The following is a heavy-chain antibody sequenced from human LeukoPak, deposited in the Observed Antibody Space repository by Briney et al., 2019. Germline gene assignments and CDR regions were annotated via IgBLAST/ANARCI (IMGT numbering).Heavy chain of an antibody. Sequence: ASVKVSCKASGYTFTGYYMHWVRQAPGQGLEWMGWINPNSGGTNYAQKFQGWATMTRDTSISTAYMELSRLRSDDTAVYYCARDVGLRLGELSLLDYWGQGTLVTVSS. CDR3: ARDVGLRLGELSLLDY. D-gene: IGHD3-16*02. V-gene: IGHV1-2*04. J-gene: IGHJ4*02. CDR2: INPNSGGT. CDR1: GYTFTGYY.